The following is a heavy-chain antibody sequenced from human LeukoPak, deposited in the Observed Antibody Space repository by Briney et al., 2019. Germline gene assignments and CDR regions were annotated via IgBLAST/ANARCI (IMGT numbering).Heavy chain of an antibody. Sequence: PGGSLRLSCEASGLIFTNAWMNWVRQAPGKGLEWVGRIISKTDGGTTNYAAPVIGRFTISRDDSKAIAYLQMNSLKTEDTAVYHCTRDRGAYNLYDYWGQGTLVTVSS. CDR2: IISKTDGGTT. V-gene: IGHV3-15*07. CDR1: GLIFTNAW. J-gene: IGHJ4*02. CDR3: TRDRGAYNLYDY. D-gene: IGHD1-1*01.